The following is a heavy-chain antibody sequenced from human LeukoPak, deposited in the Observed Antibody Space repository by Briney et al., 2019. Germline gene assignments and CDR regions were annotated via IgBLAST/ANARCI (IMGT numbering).Heavy chain of an antibody. CDR1: GGSFSGYY. D-gene: IGHD2-2*01. CDR3: ARVKPGYQLWRIGGPFDY. CDR2: INHSGST. Sequence: PSETLSLTCAVHGGSFSGYYWSWIRQPPGKGLEWIGEINHSGSTNYNPSLKSRVTISVDTSKDQFSLKLSSVTAADTAVYYCARVKPGYQLWRIGGPFDYWGQGTLVTVSS. V-gene: IGHV4-34*01. J-gene: IGHJ4*02.